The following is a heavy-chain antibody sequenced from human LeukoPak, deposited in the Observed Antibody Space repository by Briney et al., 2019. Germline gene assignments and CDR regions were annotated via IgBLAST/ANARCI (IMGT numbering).Heavy chain of an antibody. Sequence: GGSLRLSCAASGFTFKTHAMSWVRQAPGKGLEWVSRIDDSGVIRSYADSVKGRFTISKDNSKMTLTLQMNSLRAEDTAVYYCAKRLKRNYYYHYAMDVWGQGTTVTVSS. CDR2: IDDSGVIR. V-gene: IGHV3-23*01. CDR1: GFTFKTHA. D-gene: IGHD3-22*01. CDR3: AKRLKRNYYYHYAMDV. J-gene: IGHJ6*02.